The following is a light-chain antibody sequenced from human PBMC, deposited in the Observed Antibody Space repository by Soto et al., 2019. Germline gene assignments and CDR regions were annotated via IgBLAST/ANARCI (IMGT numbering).Light chain of an antibody. J-gene: IGKJ1*01. CDR1: QNINRW. CDR2: KAS. CDR3: QQYNSYSWT. Sequence: DIQMTQSPSTLSASVGDRVTITCRASQNINRWLAWHQQKPGKAPKLLIYKASSLESGVPSRFSGSGSGTEFTLTISSLQPDDFATYYCQQYNSYSWTFGQGTKVDIK. V-gene: IGKV1-5*03.